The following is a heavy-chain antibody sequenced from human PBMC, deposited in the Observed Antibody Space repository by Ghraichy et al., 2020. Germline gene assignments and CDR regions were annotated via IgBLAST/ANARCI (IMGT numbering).Heavy chain of an antibody. V-gene: IGHV3-33*01. Sequence: GESLNISCAASGFTFSSYGMHWVRQAPGKGLEWVAVIWYDGSNKYYADSVKGRFTISRDNSKNTLYLQMNSLRAEDTAVYYCARGYYYDSSGYSHGVDYWGQGTLVTVSS. J-gene: IGHJ4*02. CDR2: IWYDGSNK. CDR1: GFTFSSYG. CDR3: ARGYYYDSSGYSHGVDY. D-gene: IGHD3-22*01.